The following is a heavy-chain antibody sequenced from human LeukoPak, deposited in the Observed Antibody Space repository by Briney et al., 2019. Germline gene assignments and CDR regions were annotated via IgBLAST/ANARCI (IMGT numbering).Heavy chain of an antibody. D-gene: IGHD2-21*01. CDR2: IKQDGSEK. CDR3: ARNSKSYDAFDI. CDR1: GFTFSSYW. V-gene: IGHV3-7*01. J-gene: IGHJ3*02. Sequence: GGSLRLACAASGFTFSSYWMSWVRQAPGKGLEWVANIKQDGSEKYYVDSVKGRFTISRDNAKNSLYLQMNSLRAEATAVYSCARNSKSYDAFDIWGPGTMVTVSS.